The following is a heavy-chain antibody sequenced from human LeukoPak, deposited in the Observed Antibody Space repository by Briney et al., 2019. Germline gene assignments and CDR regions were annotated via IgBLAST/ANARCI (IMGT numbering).Heavy chain of an antibody. J-gene: IGHJ6*03. D-gene: IGHD2-2*01. CDR2: IIPIFGTA. V-gene: IGHV1-69*13. Sequence: VASVKVSCKASGGTFSSYAISWVRQAPGQGLEWMGGIIPIFGTANYAQKFQGRVTITAGESTSTAYMELSRLRSDDTAVYYCARDGGIVVVPAAIDYYYYMDVWGKGTTVTISS. CDR1: GGTFSSYA. CDR3: ARDGGIVVVPAAIDYYYYMDV.